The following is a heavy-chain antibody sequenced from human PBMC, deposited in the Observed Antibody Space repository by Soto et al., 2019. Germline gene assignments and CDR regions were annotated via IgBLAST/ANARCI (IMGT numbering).Heavy chain of an antibody. D-gene: IGHD5-18*01. Sequence: SETLSLTCAVYGGSFSGYYWSWIRQPPGKGLEWIGEINHSGSTNYNPSLKSRVTISVDTSKNQFSLKLSSVTAADTAVYYCARSRRVDTAMAPSHFDYWGQGTLVTVSS. CDR1: GGSFSGYY. CDR3: ARSRRVDTAMAPSHFDY. J-gene: IGHJ4*02. CDR2: INHSGST. V-gene: IGHV4-34*01.